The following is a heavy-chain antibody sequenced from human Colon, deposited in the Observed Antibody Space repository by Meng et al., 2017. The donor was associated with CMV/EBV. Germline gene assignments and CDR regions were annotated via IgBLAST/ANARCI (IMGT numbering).Heavy chain of an antibody. J-gene: IGHJ4*02. CDR1: GYTFTGYY. D-gene: IGHD3-22*01. CDR3: ATLGKYYYDSSGYYDY. CDR2: INPNSGGT. V-gene: IGHV1-2*02. Sequence: ASVKVSCKASGYTFTGYYMHWVRQAPGQGLEWMGWINPNSGGTNYAQKFQGRVTMTRDTSISTAYMELSRLRSDDTAVYYCATLGKYYYDSSGYYDYWGQGTLVTVSS.